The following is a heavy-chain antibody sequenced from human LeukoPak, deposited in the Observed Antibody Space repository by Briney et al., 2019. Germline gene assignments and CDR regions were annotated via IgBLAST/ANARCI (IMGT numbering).Heavy chain of an antibody. D-gene: IGHD1-14*01. J-gene: IGHJ6*02. CDR3: AREGIPLGMDV. V-gene: IGHV4-30-4*08. Sequence: SQTLSLTCTVSGGSISSGGYYWSWIRQHPGKGLEWIGYFYYSGSTYYNPSLKSRVTISVDTSKNQFSLKLSSVTAADTAVYYCAREGIPLGMDVWGQGTTVTVSS. CDR2: FYYSGST. CDR1: GGSISSGGYY.